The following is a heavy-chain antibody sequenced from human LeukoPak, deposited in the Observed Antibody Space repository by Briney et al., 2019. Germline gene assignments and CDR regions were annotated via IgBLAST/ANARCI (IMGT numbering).Heavy chain of an antibody. J-gene: IGHJ5*02. D-gene: IGHD2-15*01. CDR1: GYSISSGYY. CDR2: IYHSGGT. Sequence: SETLSLTCAVSGYSISSGYYWGWIRQPPGKGLEWIGTIYHSGGTYYNPSLKSRVTISVDTSKNQFSLKLRFVTAADTAVYYCARRTPVLRSGTSSNWFDPWGQGTLVTVSS. V-gene: IGHV4-38-2*01. CDR3: ARRTPVLRSGTSSNWFDP.